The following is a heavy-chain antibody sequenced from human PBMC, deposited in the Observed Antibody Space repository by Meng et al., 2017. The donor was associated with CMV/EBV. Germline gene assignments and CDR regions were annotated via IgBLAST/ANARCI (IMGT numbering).Heavy chain of an antibody. D-gene: IGHD3-3*01. V-gene: IGHV3-30*04. J-gene: IGHJ4*02. CDR3: ARDPIGFWSGYYKGGFFDY. Sequence: GGSLRLSCAASGFTFSGYALHWVRQAPGKGLEWVAVISYDGSNKYCADSVKGRFTISRDNSKNTLYLQMNSLRAEDTAVHYCARDPIGFWSGYYKGGFFDYWGQGTLVTVSS. CDR1: GFTFSGYA. CDR2: ISYDGSNK.